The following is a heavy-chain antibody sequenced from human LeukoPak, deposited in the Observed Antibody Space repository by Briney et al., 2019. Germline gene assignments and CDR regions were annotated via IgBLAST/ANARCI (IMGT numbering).Heavy chain of an antibody. Sequence: SQTLSLTCTVSGGSISNAAYYWSWIRQHPGKGLEWIGYIYYSGSTYYNPSLKSRVTISVDTSKNQFSLELNSMTAADTAVYYCASSEKDEVLRFLEWSPGFDYWGQGTLVTVSS. CDR1: GGSISNAAYY. CDR2: IYYSGST. D-gene: IGHD3-3*01. CDR3: ASSEKDEVLRFLEWSPGFDY. V-gene: IGHV4-30-4*08. J-gene: IGHJ4*02.